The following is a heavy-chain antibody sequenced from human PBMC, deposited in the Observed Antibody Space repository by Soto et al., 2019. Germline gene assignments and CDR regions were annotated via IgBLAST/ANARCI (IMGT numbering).Heavy chain of an antibody. J-gene: IGHJ4*02. Sequence: GGALTGFCEASDFTFANALISWVRQAPGKGLEWVGRIKSKADGGTTDYAAPVKGRFTISRDESQNTLYLQMNSLKTEDTAVYYCTSLYYGHWGQGTLVTVSS. CDR2: IKSKADGGTT. CDR3: TSLYYGH. D-gene: IGHD4-17*01. V-gene: IGHV3-15*01. CDR1: DFTFANAL.